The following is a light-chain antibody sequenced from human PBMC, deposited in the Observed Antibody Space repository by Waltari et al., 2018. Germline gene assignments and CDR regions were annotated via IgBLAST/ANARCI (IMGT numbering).Light chain of an antibody. J-gene: IGKJ3*01. CDR1: QSVRSSH. V-gene: IGKV3-20*01. CDR3: SHYDNSLRVT. CDR2: AAS. Sequence: EIVLTQSPGTLSLSPGERASFSCRASQSVRSSHLAWYQQKAGQGPRLLIYAASNRAAGIPYRFSGSVSGADFSLTISRLEPEDFAVYYCSHYDNSLRVTFGPGTKVDIK.